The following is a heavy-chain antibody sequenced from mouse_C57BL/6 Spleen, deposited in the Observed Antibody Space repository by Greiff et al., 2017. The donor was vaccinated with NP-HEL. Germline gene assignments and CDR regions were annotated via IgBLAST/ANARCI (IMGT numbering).Heavy chain of an antibody. V-gene: IGHV1-4*01. CDR1: GYTFTSYT. Sequence: LVESGAELARPGASVKMSCKASGYTFTSYTMHWVKQRPGQGLEWIGYINPSSGYTKYNQKFKDKATLTADKSSSTAYMQLSSLTSEDSAVYYCARGESLTGTFAYWGQGTLVTVSA. J-gene: IGHJ3*01. CDR3: ARGESLTGTFAY. CDR2: INPSSGYT. D-gene: IGHD4-1*01.